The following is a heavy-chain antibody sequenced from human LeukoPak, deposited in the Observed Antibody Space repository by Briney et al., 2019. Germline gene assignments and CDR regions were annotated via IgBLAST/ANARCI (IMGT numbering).Heavy chain of an antibody. CDR2: ISYDGSNK. CDR3: AKVSRITMIVVVNPLDY. V-gene: IGHV3-30-3*01. CDR1: EFTFSSYA. D-gene: IGHD3-22*01. J-gene: IGHJ4*02. Sequence: PGGSLRLSCAASEFTFSSYAMHWVRQAPGKGLEWVAVISYDGSNKYYADSVKGRFTISRDNSKNTLYLQMNSLRAEDTAVYYCAKVSRITMIVVVNPLDYWGQGTLVTVSS.